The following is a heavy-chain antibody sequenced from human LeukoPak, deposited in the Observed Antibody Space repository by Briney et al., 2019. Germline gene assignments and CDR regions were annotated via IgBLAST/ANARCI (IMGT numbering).Heavy chain of an antibody. D-gene: IGHD3-10*01. V-gene: IGHV1-46*01. Sequence: ASVKVSCKASGYTFTSYYMHWVRQAPGQGLEWMGIINPSGGSTSYAQKFQGRVTMIRDMSTSTVYMELSSLGSEDTAVYYCASSGAKIIRRFDPWGQGTLVTVSS. J-gene: IGHJ5*02. CDR2: INPSGGST. CDR1: GYTFTSYY. CDR3: ASSGAKIIRRFDP.